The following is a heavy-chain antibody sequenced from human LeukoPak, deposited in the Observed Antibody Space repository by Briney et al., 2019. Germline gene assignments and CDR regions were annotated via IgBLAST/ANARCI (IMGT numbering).Heavy chain of an antibody. J-gene: IGHJ4*02. CDR2: ISSSSSTI. V-gene: IGHV3-48*01. CDR1: GFTFSSYS. D-gene: IGHD6-13*01. Sequence: GGSLRLSCAASGFTFSSYSMNWVRQAPGKGLEWVSYISSSSSTIYYADSVKGRFTISRDNAKNSLYLQMNSLRAEDTAVYYCARDSEYSSSWYEPYYFDYWGQGTLVTVSS. CDR3: ARDSEYSSSWYEPYYFDY.